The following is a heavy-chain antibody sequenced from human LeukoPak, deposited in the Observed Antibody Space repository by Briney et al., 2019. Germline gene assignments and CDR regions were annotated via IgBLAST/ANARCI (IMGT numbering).Heavy chain of an antibody. J-gene: IGHJ4*02. CDR1: GGSISSYY. CDR2: IYTSGST. V-gene: IGHV4-4*07. Sequence: SETLSLTCTVSGGSISSYYWSWIRQPAGKGLEWIGRIYTSGSTNYNASLKSRVSMSVDTSKNQFSLKLSSVTAADTAVFYCARENSGSYREFDYWGKGTLVTVSS. CDR3: ARENSGSYREFDY. D-gene: IGHD1-26*01.